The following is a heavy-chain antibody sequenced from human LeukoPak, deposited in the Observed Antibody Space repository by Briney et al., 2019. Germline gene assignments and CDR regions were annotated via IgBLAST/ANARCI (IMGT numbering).Heavy chain of an antibody. V-gene: IGHV3-23*01. D-gene: IGHD6-19*01. CDR3: AKGTSGWYERYYFDY. Sequence: PGGSLRLSCAASGFTFSSYAMSWVRQAPGKGLEWVSGISGSGSSTYYADSVKGRFTISRDSSENTLYLQMNSLRPEDTAVYYCAKGTSGWYERYYFDYWGQGTLVTVSS. J-gene: IGHJ4*02. CDR2: ISGSGSST. CDR1: GFTFSSYA.